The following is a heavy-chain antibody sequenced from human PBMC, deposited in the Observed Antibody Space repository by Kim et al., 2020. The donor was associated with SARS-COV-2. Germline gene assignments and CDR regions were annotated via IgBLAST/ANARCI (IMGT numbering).Heavy chain of an antibody. V-gene: IGHV1-69*04. Sequence: SVKVSCKASGGTFTDFAISWVRQAPGQGLEWMGRIIPILGKDNYAQKVQGRATITADKSTSTAYMALSGLRSEDTSVFYCVRDSRNAVEGDAFDIWGQG. D-gene: IGHD1-1*01. J-gene: IGHJ3*02. CDR1: GGTFTDFA. CDR2: IIPILGKD. CDR3: VRDSRNAVEGDAFDI.